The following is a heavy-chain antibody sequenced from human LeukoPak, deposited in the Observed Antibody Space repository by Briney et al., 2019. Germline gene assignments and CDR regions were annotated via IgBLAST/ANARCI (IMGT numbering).Heavy chain of an antibody. V-gene: IGHV3-30-3*01. CDR2: ISYDGSNK. CDR1: GFTFSSYA. Sequence: PGGSLRLSCAASGFTFSSYAMHWVRQAPGKGLEWVAVISYDGSNKYYADSVKGRFTISRDNSKNTLYLQMNSLRAEDTAVYYCARARQTYDAFDIWGQGTMVTVSS. CDR3: ARARQTYDAFDI. J-gene: IGHJ3*02.